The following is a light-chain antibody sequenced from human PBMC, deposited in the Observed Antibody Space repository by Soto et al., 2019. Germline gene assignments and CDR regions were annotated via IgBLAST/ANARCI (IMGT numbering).Light chain of an antibody. J-gene: IGLJ2*01. CDR1: SSDVDDYNY. CDR3: CSYAGGYVFEVI. V-gene: IGLV2-11*01. Sequence: QSALTQPRSVSGSPGQSVTISCTGTSSDVDDYNYVSWYQQHPDTAPKLMIYDVTKQPSGVPDRFSGSKSGNTASLTISGLQAEDEADYYCCSYAGGYVFEVIFGGGTKLTVL. CDR2: DVT.